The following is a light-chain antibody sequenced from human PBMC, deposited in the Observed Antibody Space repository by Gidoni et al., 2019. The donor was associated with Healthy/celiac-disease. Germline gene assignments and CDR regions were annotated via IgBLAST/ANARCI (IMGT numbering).Light chain of an antibody. Sequence: DIVMTPSPLSLPVTPGEPASFSCRSSQSLLHSNGYNYLDWYLQKPGQSPQLLIYLGSNRASGVPDRFSGSGSGTDFTLKISRVEAEDVGVYYCMQALQTPLTFGGGTKVEIK. CDR3: MQALQTPLT. CDR2: LGS. J-gene: IGKJ4*01. V-gene: IGKV2-28*01. CDR1: QSLLHSNGYNY.